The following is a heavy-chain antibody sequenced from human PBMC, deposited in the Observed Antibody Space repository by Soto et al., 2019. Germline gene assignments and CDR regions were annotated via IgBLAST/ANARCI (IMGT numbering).Heavy chain of an antibody. D-gene: IGHD3-22*01. V-gene: IGHV4-59*01. Sequence: LSLTCTVPGGSITSYFWTWIRQPPGKGLEWIGYIYHRGNTNYNPSLKSRVTFSVDTSKNQFSLKLSSVTAADTAVYYCARDKYYDSTGTFDFWGQGTLVTVSS. J-gene: IGHJ4*02. CDR3: ARDKYYDSTGTFDF. CDR1: GGSITSYF. CDR2: IYHRGNT.